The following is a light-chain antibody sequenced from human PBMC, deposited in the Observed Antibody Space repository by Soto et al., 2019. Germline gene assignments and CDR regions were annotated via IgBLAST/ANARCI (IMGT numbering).Light chain of an antibody. CDR1: QGIRNV. CDR3: QQYGSSPPGT. CDR2: PAS. J-gene: IGKJ1*01. V-gene: IGKV3-20*01. Sequence: EIVLTQSPGTLSLSPGERATLACRASQGIRNVVAWYQQKRGQAPMRLIYPASNRATGIPDRFSGSGSGTDFTLTISRLEPEDFAVYSCQQYGSSPPGTFGQGPRWIS.